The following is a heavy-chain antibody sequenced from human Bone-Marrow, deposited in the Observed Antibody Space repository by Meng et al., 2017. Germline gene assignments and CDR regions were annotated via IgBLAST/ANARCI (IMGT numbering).Heavy chain of an antibody. CDR2: IWYDASET. D-gene: IGHD2-21*01. V-gene: IGHV3-33*01. CDR1: GFTFNAYG. J-gene: IGHJ4*02. CDR3: ARYSSVTQMDC. Sequence: GESLKISCETSGFTFNAYGMHWVRQAPGKGLEWVALIWYDASETYYADSVKGQFTISRDNSKNTLFLEMNSLRAEDTALYYCARYSSVTQMDCWGQGTLVTVSS.